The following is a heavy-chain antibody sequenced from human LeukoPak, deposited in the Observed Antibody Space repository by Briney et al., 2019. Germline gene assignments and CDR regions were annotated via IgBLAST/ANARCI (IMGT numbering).Heavy chain of an antibody. V-gene: IGHV3-30-3*01. Sequence: GGSLRLSCAASGSTFSSYAMHWVRQAPGKGLEWVAVISYDGSNKYYADSVKGRFTISRDNSKNTLYLQMNSLRAEDTAVYYCARDLTLDYWGQGTLVTVSS. CDR2: ISYDGSNK. CDR1: GSTFSSYA. J-gene: IGHJ4*02. CDR3: ARDLTLDY.